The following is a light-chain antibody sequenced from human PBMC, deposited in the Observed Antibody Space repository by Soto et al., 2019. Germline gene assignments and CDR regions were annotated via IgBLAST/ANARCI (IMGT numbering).Light chain of an antibody. V-gene: IGKV3-20*01. J-gene: IGKJ2*01. CDR2: GAS. CDR3: QHYGSSAYT. Sequence: EIVLTQSPGTLSLSPGERATLSCRASQRVSSNYLAWYQQKPGQAPRLLLYGASSRATGLPDRFSGSGSGTDFTLTISRLEPEDSAVYYCQHYGSSAYTFGQGTTLEIK. CDR1: QRVSSNY.